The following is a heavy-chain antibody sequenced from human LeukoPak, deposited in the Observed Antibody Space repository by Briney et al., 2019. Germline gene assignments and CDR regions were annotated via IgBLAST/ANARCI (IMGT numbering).Heavy chain of an antibody. D-gene: IGHD2-2*01. CDR1: GGSISSYY. J-gene: IGHJ4*02. Sequence: PSETLSLTCTVSGGSISSYYWSWIRQPPGKGLEWIGYIYYSGSTNYNPSLKSRVTISVDTSKNQFSLKLSSVTAADTAVYYCARVVVPAPERGYFDYWGQGTLITVSS. CDR3: ARVVVPAPERGYFDY. CDR2: IYYSGST. V-gene: IGHV4-59*01.